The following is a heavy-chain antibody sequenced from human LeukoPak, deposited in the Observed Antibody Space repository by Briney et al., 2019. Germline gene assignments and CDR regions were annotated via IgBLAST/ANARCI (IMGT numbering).Heavy chain of an antibody. J-gene: IGHJ3*02. Sequence: SETLSLTCTVSGGSISSYYWSWIRQPPGKGLEWIGYIYYSGSTNYNPSLKSRVTISVDTSKNQFSLKLSSVTAADTAVYYCARGTYDILTGYPLLNAFDIWGQGTMVTVSS. V-gene: IGHV4-59*01. CDR1: GGSISSYY. D-gene: IGHD3-9*01. CDR3: ARGTYDILTGYPLLNAFDI. CDR2: IYYSGST.